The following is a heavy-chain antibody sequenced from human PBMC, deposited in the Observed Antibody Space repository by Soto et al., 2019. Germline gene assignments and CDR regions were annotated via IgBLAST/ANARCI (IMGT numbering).Heavy chain of an antibody. J-gene: IGHJ4*02. V-gene: IGHV3-23*01. CDR2: ISGSGGST. CDR3: AKDTGPDTAMVTHLFDY. D-gene: IGHD5-18*01. Sequence: GGSLRLSCAASGFTFSSYAMSWVRQAPGKGLEWVSAISGSGGSTYYADSVKGRFTISRDNSKNTLYLQMNSLRAEDTAVYYCAKDTGPDTAMVTHLFDYWGQGTLVTVSS. CDR1: GFTFSSYA.